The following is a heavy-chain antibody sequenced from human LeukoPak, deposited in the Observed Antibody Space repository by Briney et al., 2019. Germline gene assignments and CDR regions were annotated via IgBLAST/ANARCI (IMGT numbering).Heavy chain of an antibody. Sequence: SSETLSLTCTVSGGSITTHYWSWIRQAPGKALEWIGYISYSGNTYYNPFLKSRVTISRDMSKNQFSLKLTSVTAADTAVYYCARGGQDTNGYFIWFDTWGQGTLVTVPS. CDR3: ARGGQDTNGYFIWFDT. CDR1: GGSITTHY. D-gene: IGHD2-8*01. J-gene: IGHJ5*02. V-gene: IGHV4-59*11. CDR2: ISYSGNT.